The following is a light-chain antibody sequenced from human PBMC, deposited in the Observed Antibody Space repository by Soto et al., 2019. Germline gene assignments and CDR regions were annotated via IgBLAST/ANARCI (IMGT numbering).Light chain of an antibody. CDR3: QQYNSYPYT. CDR2: KAT. Sequence: DIQMTQSPSTLSASVGDRVTITCRASQSISSWLAWYQQKPGKAPKLLVYKATSLESGVPSRFSGSGSGTDFTLTISSLQPDDFATYYCQQYNSYPYTFGQGTKLEIK. J-gene: IGKJ2*01. V-gene: IGKV1-5*03. CDR1: QSISSW.